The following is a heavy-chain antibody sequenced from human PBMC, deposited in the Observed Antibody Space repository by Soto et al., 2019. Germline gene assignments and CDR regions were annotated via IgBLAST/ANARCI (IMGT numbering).Heavy chain of an antibody. J-gene: IGHJ4*02. Sequence: PGGSLRLSCAASGFTFSSYAMIWVRQAPGKGLEWVSVISGSGSSTYYVDSVKGRFTISRDNSKNTLYLQMNSLRAEDTAVYYCVSYGSGSYSYFFDYWGQGTLVTVSS. CDR2: ISGSGSST. CDR3: VSYGSGSYSYFFDY. D-gene: IGHD3-10*01. V-gene: IGHV3-23*01. CDR1: GFTFSSYA.